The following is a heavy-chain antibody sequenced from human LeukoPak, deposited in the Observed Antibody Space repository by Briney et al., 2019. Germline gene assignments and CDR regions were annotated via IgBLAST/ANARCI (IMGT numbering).Heavy chain of an antibody. Sequence: SETLSLTCTVSGGSISHYYWSWIRQSPGKGLEWIGYIYYSGFTNYNPSLKSRVTISVDTSKNQFSLKLSSVTAADTAVYYCARGVAGTYYFDYWGQGTLVTVSS. CDR1: GGSISHYY. V-gene: IGHV4-59*08. J-gene: IGHJ4*02. CDR2: IYYSGFT. CDR3: ARGVAGTYYFDY. D-gene: IGHD1-1*01.